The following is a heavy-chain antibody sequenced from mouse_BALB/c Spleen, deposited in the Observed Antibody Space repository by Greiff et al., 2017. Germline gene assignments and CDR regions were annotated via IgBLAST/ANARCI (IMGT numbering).Heavy chain of an antibody. CDR1: GYSITSDYA. J-gene: IGHJ4*01. D-gene: IGHD2-14*01. CDR2: ISYSGST. CDR3: ARRYRYAAMDY. Sequence: VQLKQSGPGLVKPSQSLSLTCTVTGYSITSDYAWNWIRQFPGNKLEWMGYISYSGSTSYNPSLKSRISITRDTSKNQFFLQLNSVTTEDTATYYCARRYRYAAMDYWGQGTSVTVSS. V-gene: IGHV3-2*02.